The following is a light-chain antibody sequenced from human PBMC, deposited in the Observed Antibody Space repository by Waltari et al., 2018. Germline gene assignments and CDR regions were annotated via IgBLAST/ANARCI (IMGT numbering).Light chain of an antibody. CDR3: QQRSNWPPAIT. J-gene: IGKJ5*01. CDR1: PSVSSY. Sequence: ETVLTQSPATLSLSPGERATLSCRASPSVSSYLAWYQQKPGQAPRLLIYYASNRATGIPARFSGSGSGTDFTLNISSLEPEDFAVYYCQQRSNWPPAITFGQGTRLEIK. CDR2: YAS. V-gene: IGKV3-11*01.